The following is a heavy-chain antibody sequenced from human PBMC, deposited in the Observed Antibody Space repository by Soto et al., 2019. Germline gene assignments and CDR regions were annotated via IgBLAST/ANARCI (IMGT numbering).Heavy chain of an antibody. Sequence: SETLSLTCTVSGGSISSGDYYWSWIRQPPGKGLEWIGYIYYSGSTHYNPSLKSRVTISVDTPKNQFSLKLSSVTAADTAVYYCARGVVRGVTRYWYFDLWGRGTLVTVSS. V-gene: IGHV4-30-4*01. D-gene: IGHD3-10*01. CDR3: ARGVVRGVTRYWYFDL. CDR1: GGSISSGDYY. J-gene: IGHJ2*01. CDR2: IYYSGST.